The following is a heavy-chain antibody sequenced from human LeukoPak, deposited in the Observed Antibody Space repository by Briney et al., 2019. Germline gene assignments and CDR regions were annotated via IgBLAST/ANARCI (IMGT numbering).Heavy chain of an antibody. CDR1: GFTFSSYW. D-gene: IGHD6-19*01. CDR2: IKQDGSEK. V-gene: IGHV3-7*01. Sequence: PGGSLRLSCAVSGFTFSSYWMNWVRQAPGKGLEWVANIKQDGSEKYYVDSVKGRFTISRDNAKNSLYLQMNSLRAEDTAVYYCGRDGSGYSSGWYYFDYWGQGTLVTVSS. J-gene: IGHJ4*02. CDR3: GRDGSGYSSGWYYFDY.